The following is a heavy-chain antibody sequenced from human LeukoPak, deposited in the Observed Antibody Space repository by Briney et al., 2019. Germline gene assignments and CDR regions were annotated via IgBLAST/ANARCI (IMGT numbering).Heavy chain of an antibody. V-gene: IGHV3-23*01. CDR3: ANDAPRSSSWSYDAFDI. CDR2: ISGSGGST. J-gene: IGHJ3*02. D-gene: IGHD6-13*01. CDR1: GFTFSSYA. Sequence: AGGSLRLSCAASGFTFSSYAMSWVRQAPGKGLEWVSAISGSGGSTYYADSVKGRFTISRDNSKNTLYLQMNSLRAEDTAVYYCANDAPRSSSWSYDAFDIWGQGTMVTVSS.